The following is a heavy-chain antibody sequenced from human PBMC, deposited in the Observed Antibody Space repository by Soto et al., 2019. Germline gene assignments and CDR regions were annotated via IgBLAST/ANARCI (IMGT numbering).Heavy chain of an antibody. CDR1: GDTFSSYV. CDR2: IIPIFGTA. Sequence: QVQLVQSEAEVKKPGSSVKVSCKASGDTFSSYVISWVRQAPGQGLEWMGGIIPIFGTANYAQKFQGRVTITADESTSTAYMELSSLRSEDTVVYYCARGGEGISTSWDYWGQGTLVTVSS. CDR3: ARGGEGISTSWDY. J-gene: IGHJ4*02. D-gene: IGHD2-2*01. V-gene: IGHV1-69*12.